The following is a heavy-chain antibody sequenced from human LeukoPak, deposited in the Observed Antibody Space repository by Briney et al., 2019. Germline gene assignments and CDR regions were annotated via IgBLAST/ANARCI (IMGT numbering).Heavy chain of an antibody. J-gene: IGHJ4*02. Sequence: SETLSLTCTVSGGSISSGDYYWSWIRQPPGKGLEWIGHIYYSGSTTYNPSLKSRVTISVDTSKNRFSLKLSSVTAADTAVYYCARDKSADYWGQGTLITVSS. V-gene: IGHV4-61*08. CDR3: ARDKSADY. CDR1: GGSISSGDYY. CDR2: IYYSGST.